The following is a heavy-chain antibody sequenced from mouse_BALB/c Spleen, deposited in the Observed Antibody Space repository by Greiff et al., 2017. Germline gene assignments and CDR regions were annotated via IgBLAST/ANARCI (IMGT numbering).Heavy chain of an antibody. J-gene: IGHJ2*01. D-gene: IGHD2-1*01. CDR1: GFTFSSYG. CDR3: ARMGNYGNYFDY. Sequence: EVQRVESGGDLVKPGGSLKLSCAASGFTFSSYGMSWVRQTPDKRLEWVATISSGGSYTYYPDSVKGRFTISRDNAKNTLYLQMSSLKSEDTAMYYCARMGNYGNYFDYWGQGTTLTVSS. V-gene: IGHV5-6*01. CDR2: ISSGGSYT.